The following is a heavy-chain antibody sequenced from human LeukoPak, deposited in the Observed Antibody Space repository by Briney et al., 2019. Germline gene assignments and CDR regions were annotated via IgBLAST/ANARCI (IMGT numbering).Heavy chain of an antibody. CDR3: ARDRMVQNTGYWFDP. CDR1: GGSISRYY. J-gene: IGHJ5*02. V-gene: IGHV4-59*01. CDR2: IHSSGST. D-gene: IGHD2-8*01. Sequence: SETLSLTCTASGGSISRYYWSWIRQPPGKGLQWIAYIHSSGSTNYNPSLKSRATISLETSKNQFSLKLNSVTAADTAVYYCARDRMVQNTGYWFDPWGQGTLVTVSS.